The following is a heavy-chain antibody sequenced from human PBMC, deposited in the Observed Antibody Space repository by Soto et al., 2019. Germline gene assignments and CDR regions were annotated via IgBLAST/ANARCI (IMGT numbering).Heavy chain of an antibody. CDR3: ARVPDSSLGTMDV. Sequence: GESLKISCKGSGYSFTTYWIGWVRQLPGQGLEWMGVMFPGDSDTRYSPSFQGQVTMSADPSTNTAYLEWSSLKAADSAMYYCARVPDSSLGTMDVWGQGTTVTVSS. V-gene: IGHV5-51*01. CDR1: GYSFTTYW. J-gene: IGHJ6*02. CDR2: MFPGDSDT. D-gene: IGHD6-19*01.